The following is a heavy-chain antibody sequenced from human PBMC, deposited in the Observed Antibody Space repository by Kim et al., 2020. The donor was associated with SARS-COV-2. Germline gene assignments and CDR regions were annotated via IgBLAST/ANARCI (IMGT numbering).Heavy chain of an antibody. Sequence: AKYAESVKGRFAISRDNAKNALYLKMNNLRPEDAAVYYCARYSGSAFDIWGQGTMVSVSS. CDR3: ARYSGSAFDI. CDR2: A. V-gene: IGHV3-74*01. J-gene: IGHJ3*02. D-gene: IGHD1-26*01.